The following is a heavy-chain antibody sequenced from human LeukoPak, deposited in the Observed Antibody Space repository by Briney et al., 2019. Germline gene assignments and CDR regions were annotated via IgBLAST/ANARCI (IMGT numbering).Heavy chain of an antibody. CDR1: GFTFSRSS. V-gene: IGHV3-21*01. CDR3: ARDLYRIVVVPHYFDY. CDR2: ISSGSSYI. J-gene: IGHJ4*02. Sequence: GGSLRLSCAASGFTFSRSSMNWVRQAPGKGLEWVSSISSGSSYIYYADSVKGRFTISRDNAKNSLYLQMNTLRAEDTAVYYCARDLYRIVVVPHYFDYWGQGTLVTVSS. D-gene: IGHD3-22*01.